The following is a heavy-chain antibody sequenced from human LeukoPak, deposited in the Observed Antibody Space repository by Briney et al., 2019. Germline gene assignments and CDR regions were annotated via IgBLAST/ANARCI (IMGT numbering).Heavy chain of an antibody. Sequence: GGSLRPSCAASGFSFSDYYMSWIRQAPGKGLEWVSSISRGGNSKYSADSVKGRFTISRDNAKNSLYLQMNSLRAEDTAVYYCARDGGYMTTSPANYWGQGTLVTVSS. D-gene: IGHD4-17*01. V-gene: IGHV3-11*04. CDR3: ARDGGYMTTSPANY. J-gene: IGHJ4*02. CDR1: GFSFSDYY. CDR2: ISRGGNSK.